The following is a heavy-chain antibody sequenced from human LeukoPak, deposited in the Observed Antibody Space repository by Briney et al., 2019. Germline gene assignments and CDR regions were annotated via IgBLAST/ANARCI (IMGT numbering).Heavy chain of an antibody. D-gene: IGHD6-13*01. CDR2: ISDSGGST. CDR3: AKSRIAKYYYYMDV. J-gene: IGHJ6*03. V-gene: IGHV3-23*01. Sequence: GGSLRLSCAASGFNFSTYAMSWVRQAPGKRLEWVSAISDSGGSTYYADSVKGRFTISRDNSKNTLYLQMNSLRAEDTAVYYCAKSRIAKYYYYMDVWGKGTTVTVSS. CDR1: GFNFSTYA.